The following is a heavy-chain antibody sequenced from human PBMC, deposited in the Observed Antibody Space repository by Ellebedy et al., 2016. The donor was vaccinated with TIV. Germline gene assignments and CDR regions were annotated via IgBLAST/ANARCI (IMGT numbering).Heavy chain of an antibody. CDR2: IYPGDSDT. D-gene: IGHD3-22*01. CDR3: ARSSYYYDSSGFPGGDAFDY. CDR1: GYSFTSYW. V-gene: IGHV5-51*01. J-gene: IGHJ4*02. Sequence: GESLKISXKGSGYSFTSYWIGWVRQMPGKGLEWMGIIYPGDSDTRYSPSFQGQVTISADKSISTAYLQWSSLKASDTAMYYCARSSYYYDSSGFPGGDAFDYWGQGTLVTVSS.